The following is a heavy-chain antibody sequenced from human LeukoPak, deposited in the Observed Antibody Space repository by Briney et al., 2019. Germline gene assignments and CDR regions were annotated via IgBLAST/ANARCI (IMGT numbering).Heavy chain of an antibody. CDR2: IIPIFGQQ. CDR1: GSNLSSYS. D-gene: IGHD3-22*01. V-gene: IGHV1-69*13. J-gene: IGHJ4*02. Sequence: APVKVSCKASGSNLSSYSISWVRQAPGQGPEGMGGIIPIFGQQNYEQKFQGRVTITANESTRTAYMELSSLRSEDTAVYYCARGGSGYYSYFNYWGQETLVTVSS. CDR3: ARGGSGYYSYFNY.